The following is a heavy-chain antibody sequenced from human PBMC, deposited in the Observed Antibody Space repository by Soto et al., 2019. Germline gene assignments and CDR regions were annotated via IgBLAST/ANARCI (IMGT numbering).Heavy chain of an antibody. V-gene: IGHV3-30-3*02. J-gene: IGHJ4*02. CDR2: ISYDGSTR. CDR1: RFTFSTNA. Sequence: QVQLVESGGGVVQPGRSLRLPCAASRFTFSTNAMHWVRQAPGKGLEWVAVISYDGSTRYYADSMKGRFTISRDNSKNTLYLQMNNLRAEDTAVYYCAKQFSGWSYYFDYWGQGTLVTVSS. CDR3: AKQFSGWSYYFDY. D-gene: IGHD6-19*01.